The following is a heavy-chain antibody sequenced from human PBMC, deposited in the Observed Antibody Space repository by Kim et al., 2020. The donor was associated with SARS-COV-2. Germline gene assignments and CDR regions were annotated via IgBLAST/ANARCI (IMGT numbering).Heavy chain of an antibody. CDR3: ATDTQSCWCTTFDY. CDR2: RSNNGNNH. V-gene: IGHV3-23*01. D-gene: IGHD1-1*01. CDR1: GFTFSSYA. J-gene: IGHJ4*02. Sequence: GGSLRLSCEASGFTFSSYAMSWVRQAPGRGLEWVARSNNGNNHSYADSATARFTVSRDTAKNTLYLQIDHLSVEDTALYYFATDTQSCWCTTFDYWSQG.